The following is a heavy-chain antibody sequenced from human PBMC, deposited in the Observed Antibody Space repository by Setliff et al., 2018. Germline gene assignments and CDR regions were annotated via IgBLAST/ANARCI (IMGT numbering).Heavy chain of an antibody. V-gene: IGHV4-61*09. D-gene: IGHD3-10*01. CDR2: IYTSGST. CDR1: GGSINNGSYY. CDR3: ARHVGSRGRGYNYYYYMDV. Sequence: SETLSLTCTVSGGSINNGSYYRSWIRQPAGKGLEWIGHIYTSGSTNYNPSLKSRVTMSVDTSRNQFSLKLSSVTAADTAVYYCARHVGSRGRGYNYYYYMDVWGKGTTVTVSS. J-gene: IGHJ6*03.